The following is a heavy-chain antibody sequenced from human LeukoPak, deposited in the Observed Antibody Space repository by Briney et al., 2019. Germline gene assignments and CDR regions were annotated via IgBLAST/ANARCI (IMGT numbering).Heavy chain of an antibody. CDR2: ISYSGST. V-gene: IGHV4-39*01. CDR1: GGSISSYY. Sequence: SETLSLTCIVSGGSISSYYWGWIRQPPRKELESIASISYSGSTSYNPSLKRRLTISVDTPKNQLSPKLRSLTAAHTAVYYYPTHQGGLLGYCSSTSCYSGLYYFDYWGHGTLVIVSS. CDR3: PTHQGGLLGYCSSTSCYSGLYYFDY. J-gene: IGHJ4*01. D-gene: IGHD2-2*02.